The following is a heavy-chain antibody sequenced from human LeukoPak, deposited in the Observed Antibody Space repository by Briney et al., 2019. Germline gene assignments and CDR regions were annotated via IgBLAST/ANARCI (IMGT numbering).Heavy chain of an antibody. CDR1: GFTVSSNY. D-gene: IGHD6-19*01. CDR3: ARDRGSGWYFGLDY. CDR2: IYSGGST. Sequence: GGSLRLSCAASGFTVSSNYMSWVRQAPGKGLEWVSVIYSGGSTYYADSVKGRFTISRDNSKNTLYLQMNSLRAGDTAVYYCARDRGSGWYFGLDYWGQGTLVTVSS. J-gene: IGHJ4*02. V-gene: IGHV3-53*01.